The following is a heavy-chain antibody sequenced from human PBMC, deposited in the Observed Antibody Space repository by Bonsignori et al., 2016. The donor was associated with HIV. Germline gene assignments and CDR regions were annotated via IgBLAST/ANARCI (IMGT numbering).Heavy chain of an antibody. V-gene: IGHV1-18*01. Sequence: ASVKVSCKISGDTFSDFGITWVRQAPGQGLEWLGWISAFIGDTNYAQRLQGRVTMTTDTSTRTAYMELRNLTPDDTAIYYCARDFNKLRLGLAGYWGQGSLVTVSS. D-gene: IGHD1-1*01. CDR2: ISAFIGDT. J-gene: IGHJ4*02. CDR1: GDTFSDFG. CDR3: ARDFNKLRLGLAGY.